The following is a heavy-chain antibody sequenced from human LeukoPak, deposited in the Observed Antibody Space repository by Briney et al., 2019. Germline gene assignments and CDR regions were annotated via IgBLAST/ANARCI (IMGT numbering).Heavy chain of an antibody. CDR1: GFTFSNYA. J-gene: IGHJ4*02. D-gene: IGHD6-19*01. CDR3: AIFSSGWYEDY. CDR2: MSAGGST. V-gene: IGHV3-23*01. Sequence: PGGSLRLSCAASGFTFSNYAMTWVRQAPGKGLEWVSTMSAGGSTYSADSVKSRFTSSRDNSKNTLYLEMSSLRAEDTAIYYCAIFSSGWYEDYWGQGTLVTVSS.